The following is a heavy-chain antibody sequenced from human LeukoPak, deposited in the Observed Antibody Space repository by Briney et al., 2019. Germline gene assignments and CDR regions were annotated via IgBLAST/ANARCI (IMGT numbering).Heavy chain of an antibody. CDR3: AKGQRGYIYGDS. CDR1: GFTFSSYA. CDR2: ISGSGGST. D-gene: IGHD5-18*01. V-gene: IGHV3-23*01. J-gene: IGHJ4*02. Sequence: GGSLRLSCTASGFTFSSYAMSWVRQAPGKGLEWVPSISGSGGSTYYTDSVKGRFTISRDKSKNTLYLQMNSLRAEDTAVYYCAKGQRGYIYGDSWGQGTLVTVSS.